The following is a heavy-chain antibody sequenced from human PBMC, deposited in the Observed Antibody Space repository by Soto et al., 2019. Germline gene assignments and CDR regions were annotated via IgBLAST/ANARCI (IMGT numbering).Heavy chain of an antibody. CDR2: IKSRALGGTT. Sequence: PGGSLRLSCAASDFAFSNAWINWVRQAPGKGLEWVGRIKSRALGGTTDFAAPVRGRFAITRDDSRNMVNMQMNNLTTEDTALYYCTTDSYSPIVEVRFDYWGHGTLVTVSS. V-gene: IGHV3-15*07. CDR1: DFAFSNAW. D-gene: IGHD3-16*01. CDR3: TTDSYSPIVEVRFDY. J-gene: IGHJ4*01.